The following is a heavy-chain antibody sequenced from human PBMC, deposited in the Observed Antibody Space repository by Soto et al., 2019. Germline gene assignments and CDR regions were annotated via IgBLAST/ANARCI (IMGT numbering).Heavy chain of an antibody. V-gene: IGHV3-23*01. CDR3: ARNDGITGRSFDC. Sequence: EVQLLESGGGLVQPGGSLRLSCAASGFTFNNYAMTWVRQAPGRGLEWLSAISGTGGSIYYVDSVKGRFTLSRDNSKNTVFLQMNSLGAEDTAIYYCARNDGITGRSFDCWGQGTLVTVSS. J-gene: IGHJ4*02. CDR2: ISGTGGSI. D-gene: IGHD1-20*01. CDR1: GFTFNNYA.